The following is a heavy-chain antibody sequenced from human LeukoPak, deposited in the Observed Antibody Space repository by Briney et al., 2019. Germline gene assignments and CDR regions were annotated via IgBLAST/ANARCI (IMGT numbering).Heavy chain of an antibody. V-gene: IGHV1-69*05. J-gene: IGHJ5*02. Sequence: AASVKVSCKASGDTFSSFAVSWVRQAPGQGLEWMGRIIPIFGTANYAQRFQGRVTITRNTSISTAYMELSSLRSEDTAVYYCARGYYGSGSYYSSWGQGTLVTVSS. CDR1: GDTFSSFA. CDR2: IIPIFGTA. D-gene: IGHD3-10*01. CDR3: ARGYYGSGSYYSS.